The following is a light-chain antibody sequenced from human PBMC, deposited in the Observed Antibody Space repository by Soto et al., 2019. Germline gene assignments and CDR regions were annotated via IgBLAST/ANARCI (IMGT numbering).Light chain of an antibody. CDR3: CAFAGSYTWV. CDR2: EVS. CDR1: SSDVGGYNY. J-gene: IGLJ3*02. Sequence: QSALTQPASVSGSPGQSITISCTGTSSDVGGYNYVSWYQQHPGKAPKLMIYEVSNRPSGVSERFSGSRSGHTASLTISGLQTEDECDYYCCAFAGSYTWVFGGGTKVTVL. V-gene: IGLV2-14*01.